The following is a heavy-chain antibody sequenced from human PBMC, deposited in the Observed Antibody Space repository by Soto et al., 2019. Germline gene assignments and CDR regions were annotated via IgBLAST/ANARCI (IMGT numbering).Heavy chain of an antibody. Sequence: EEQLVESGGGRVQPGGSLRLSCAGSGFTFRNYWMGWVRQAPGKRLEWVANIKQDGSERSYADSVKGRFTISRDNAKNSLYLQMSSLGADDTAVYYWVRENYFDYWGQGILVIVSS. CDR3: VRENYFDY. CDR2: IKQDGSER. J-gene: IGHJ4*02. CDR1: GFTFRNYW. V-gene: IGHV3-7*01.